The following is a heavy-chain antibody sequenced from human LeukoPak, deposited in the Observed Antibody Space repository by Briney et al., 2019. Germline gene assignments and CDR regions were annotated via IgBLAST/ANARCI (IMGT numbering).Heavy chain of an antibody. Sequence: GGSLRLSCAASGFTFASYAMTWVRQAPGKGLEWVSAINSNGGSTCYADSVKGRFTISRDNSKNTLFLHMNSLRAEDTALYYCAKYLYTSGSFYDYWGQGTLVTVSS. CDR1: GFTFASYA. D-gene: IGHD3-10*01. V-gene: IGHV3-23*01. CDR2: INSNGGST. CDR3: AKYLYTSGSFYDY. J-gene: IGHJ4*02.